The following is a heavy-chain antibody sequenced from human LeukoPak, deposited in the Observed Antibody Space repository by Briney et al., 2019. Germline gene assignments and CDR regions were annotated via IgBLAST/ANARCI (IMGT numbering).Heavy chain of an antibody. CDR2: INHSGST. CDR1: GGSFSGYY. Sequence: KTSETLSLTCAVYGGSFSGYYWSWIRRPPGKGLEWIGEINHSGSTNYNPSLKSRVTISVDTSKNQFSLKLSSVTAADTAVYYCARWYYDSSGSFDYWGQGTLVTVSS. V-gene: IGHV4-34*01. J-gene: IGHJ4*02. D-gene: IGHD3-22*01. CDR3: ARWYYDSSGSFDY.